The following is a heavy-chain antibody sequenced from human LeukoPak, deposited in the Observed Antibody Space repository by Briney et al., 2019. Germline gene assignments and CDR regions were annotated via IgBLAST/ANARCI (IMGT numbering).Heavy chain of an antibody. CDR2: FDPEDGET. CDR3: ATGPSRWLQYDY. CDR1: GYTLTKLS. Sequence: ATVKVSCKVSGYTLTKLSMHWVRQAPGKGLEWMGGFDPEDGETIYAQKFQGRVTMTEDTSTDTAYMELSSLRSEDTAVYYCATGPSRWLQYDYWGQGTLVTVSS. V-gene: IGHV1-24*01. D-gene: IGHD5-24*01. J-gene: IGHJ4*02.